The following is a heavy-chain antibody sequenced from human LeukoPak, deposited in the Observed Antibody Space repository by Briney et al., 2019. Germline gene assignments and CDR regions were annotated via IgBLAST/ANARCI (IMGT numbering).Heavy chain of an antibody. D-gene: IGHD6-13*01. CDR3: ARDQGSSWHSRSDY. CDR1: GFTFSSYW. Sequence: GGSLRLSCVASGFTFSSYWMHWVRQAPGKGLVWVSRINSDGSSTNYADSVKGRFTISRNNAKNTLYLQMNSLRAEDTAVYYCARDQGSSWHSRSDYWGQGTLVTVSS. J-gene: IGHJ4*02. CDR2: INSDGSST. V-gene: IGHV3-74*01.